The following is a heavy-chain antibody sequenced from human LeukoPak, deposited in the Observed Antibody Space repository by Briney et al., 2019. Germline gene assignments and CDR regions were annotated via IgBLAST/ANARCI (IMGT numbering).Heavy chain of an antibody. CDR1: GYTFISHD. D-gene: IGHD1-26*01. J-gene: IGHJ4*02. V-gene: IGHV1-8*01. CDR3: ARVQGSDTSGSFDH. Sequence: ASVKVSCKTSGYTFISHDINWVRQATGQGLEWMGWMDPNSGNTGCAQRFQGRVTLTRSTSLSEAYMELTSLKFEDTAVYYCARVQGSDTSGSFDHWGQGTLVTVSS. CDR2: MDPNSGNT.